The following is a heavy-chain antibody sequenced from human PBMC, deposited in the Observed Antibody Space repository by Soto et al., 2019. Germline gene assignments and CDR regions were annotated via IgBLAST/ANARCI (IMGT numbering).Heavy chain of an antibody. CDR2: MYNTGST. J-gene: IGHJ6*02. V-gene: IGHV4-59*01. CDR3: ARVLWGNWGAVCSPLDA. Sequence: QVRLQESGPGLVKPSETLSLTCTVSGGSISSYYWSWIRQPPGKGLEWIGYMYNTGSTIYNPSLKSRVTLSVDTSKNPFSLKLNSVTAADTAVYCCARVLWGNWGAVCSPLDAWGQGTTVTVSS. D-gene: IGHD2-21*02. CDR1: GGSISSYY.